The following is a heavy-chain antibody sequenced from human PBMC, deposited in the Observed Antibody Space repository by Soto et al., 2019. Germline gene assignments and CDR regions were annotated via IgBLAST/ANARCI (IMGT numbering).Heavy chain of an antibody. V-gene: IGHV3-21*01. J-gene: IGHJ6*02. Sequence: GGSLRLSCVGSGFTFSTYSIHWVRQAPGKGLEWVSSISSRSDIYYANSVKGRFTISRDSAKNSVSLQMNSLRAEDTAVYYCAREYTAWPLAYGLDVWGQGTTVTVSS. CDR3: AREYTAWPLAYGLDV. D-gene: IGHD2-2*02. CDR2: ISSRSDI. CDR1: GFTFSTYS.